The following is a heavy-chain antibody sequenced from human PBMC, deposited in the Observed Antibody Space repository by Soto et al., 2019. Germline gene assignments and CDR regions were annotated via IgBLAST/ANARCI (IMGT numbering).Heavy chain of an antibody. V-gene: IGHV3-21*01. CDR3: ERDLRNSGWFDP. CDR2: ISSSSSYI. CDR1: GFTFSSYS. J-gene: IGHJ5*02. Sequence: EVQLVESGGGLVKPGGSLRLSCAASGFTFSSYSMNWVRQAPGKGLEWVSSISSSSSYIYYADSVKGRFTISRDNAKNSLYLQMNSLRAEDTAVYYCERDLRNSGWFDPWGQGTLVTVSS. D-gene: IGHD6-19*01.